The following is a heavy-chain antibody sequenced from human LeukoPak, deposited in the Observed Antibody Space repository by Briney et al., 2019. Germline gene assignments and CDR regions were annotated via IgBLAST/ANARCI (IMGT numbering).Heavy chain of an antibody. J-gene: IGHJ4*02. CDR1: GGSISSSNYY. CDR2: IYYSGST. CDR3: ARNLYIYSSSWYYFEY. D-gene: IGHD6-13*01. V-gene: IGHV4-39*07. Sequence: PSETLSLTCTVSGGSISSSNYYWGWIRQPPGKGLEWIGSIYYSGSTYYNPSLKSRVTISVDTSKNQFSLKLSSVTAADTAVYYCARNLYIYSSSWYYFEYWGQGTLVTVSS.